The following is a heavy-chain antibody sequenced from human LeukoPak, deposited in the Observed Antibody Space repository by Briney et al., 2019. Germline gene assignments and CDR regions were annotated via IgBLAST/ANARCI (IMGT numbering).Heavy chain of an antibody. CDR3: ARVKSSSWWSSVDH. Sequence: PGGSLRLSCAASGFTFSSYEMNWVRQAPGKGLEWVSYISSSGSTIYYADSVRGRFTISRDNAKNSLYLQMNSLRAEDTAVYYCARVKSSSWWSSVDHWGQGTLVTVSS. D-gene: IGHD6-13*01. CDR1: GFTFSSYE. V-gene: IGHV3-48*03. J-gene: IGHJ4*02. CDR2: ISSSGSTI.